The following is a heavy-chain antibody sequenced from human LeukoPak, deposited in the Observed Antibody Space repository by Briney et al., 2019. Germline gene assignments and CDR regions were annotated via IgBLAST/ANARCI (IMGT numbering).Heavy chain of an antibody. CDR3: ARDRPGGFGVDY. CDR2: IVPILGIA. Sequence: SVKVSCKASGGTFSSYAISWVRQAPGQGLEWMGRIVPILGIANYAQKFQGRVTITADKSTSTAYMELSSLRSEDTAVYYCARDRPGGFGVDYWGQGTLVTVSS. CDR1: GGTFSSYA. D-gene: IGHD3-10*01. J-gene: IGHJ4*02. V-gene: IGHV1-69*04.